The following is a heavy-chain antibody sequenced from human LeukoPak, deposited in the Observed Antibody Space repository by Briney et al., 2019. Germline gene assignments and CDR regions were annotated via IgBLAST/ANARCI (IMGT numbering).Heavy chain of an antibody. D-gene: IGHD3-10*01. V-gene: IGHV4-59*01. Sequence: SETLSLTCTVSGGSISSYYWSWIRQPPGKGQEWIGYIYYSGTTSYTPSLKNRVTISVDTSKNQFSLKLSSVTAADTAVYYCARYLSSGLYYWGQGTLVTVSS. CDR1: GGSISSYY. CDR3: ARYLSSGLYY. J-gene: IGHJ4*02. CDR2: IYYSGTT.